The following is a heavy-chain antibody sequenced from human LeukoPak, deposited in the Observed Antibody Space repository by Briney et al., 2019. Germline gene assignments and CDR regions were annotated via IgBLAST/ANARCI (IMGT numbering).Heavy chain of an antibody. Sequence: ASVKVSCKASGGTFSSYAISWVRQAPGQGLEWMGRIIPILGIANYPQKFQGRVTITADKSTSTAYMELSSLRSEDTAVYYCARERRVNPVDYWGQGTLVTVSS. J-gene: IGHJ4*02. CDR3: ARERRVNPVDY. CDR2: IIPILGIA. CDR1: GGTFSSYA. D-gene: IGHD1-14*01. V-gene: IGHV1-69*04.